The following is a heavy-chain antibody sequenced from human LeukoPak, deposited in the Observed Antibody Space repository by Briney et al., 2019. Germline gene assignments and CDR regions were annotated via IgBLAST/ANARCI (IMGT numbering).Heavy chain of an antibody. CDR1: GGTFSSYA. V-gene: IGHV1-69*04. CDR2: IIPILGIA. D-gene: IGHD6-13*01. CDR3: ARDGYSSSWFPVYFDY. J-gene: IGHJ4*02. Sequence: SVKVSCKASGGTFSSYAISWVRQAPGQGLEWMGRIIPILGIANYAQKFQGRVTITADKSTSAAYMELSSLRSEDTAVYYCARDGYSSSWFPVYFDYWGQGTLVTVSS.